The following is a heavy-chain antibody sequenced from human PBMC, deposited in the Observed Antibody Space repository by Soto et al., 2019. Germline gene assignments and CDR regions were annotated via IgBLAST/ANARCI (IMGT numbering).Heavy chain of an antibody. CDR2: IIPIFGTA. CDR3: ARRDSGGFYRFFDS. CDR1: GGTFSSYA. D-gene: IGHD2-15*01. J-gene: IGHJ4*02. Sequence: SVKVSCKASGGTFSSYAISWVRQAPGQGLEWMGGIIPIFGTANYAQKFQGRVTITADKSTSTVYMELTNLSSEDTAVYYCARRDSGGFYRFFDSWGQGTLVTVSS. V-gene: IGHV1-69*06.